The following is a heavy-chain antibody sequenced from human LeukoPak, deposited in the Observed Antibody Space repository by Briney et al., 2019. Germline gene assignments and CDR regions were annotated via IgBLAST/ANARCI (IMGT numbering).Heavy chain of an antibody. J-gene: IGHJ4*02. Sequence: PSETLSLTCAVYGGSFSGYYWSWIRQPPGKGLGWIGEINHSGSTNYNPSLKSRVTISVDTSKNQFSLKLSSVTAADTAVYYCARGRYYYGSGSYYKVSPYIDYWGQGTLVTVSS. V-gene: IGHV4-34*01. D-gene: IGHD3-10*01. CDR3: ARGRYYYGSGSYYKVSPYIDY. CDR1: GGSFSGYY. CDR2: INHSGST.